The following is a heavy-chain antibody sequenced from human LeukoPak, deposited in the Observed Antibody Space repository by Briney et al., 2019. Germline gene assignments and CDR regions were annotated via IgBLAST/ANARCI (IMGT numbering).Heavy chain of an antibody. CDR3: ARNQSAATLLDY. CDR2: VSAYNGNT. V-gene: IGHV1-18*01. D-gene: IGHD2-15*01. CDR1: GYTFTSYG. Sequence: ASVKVSCKASGYTFTSYGISWVRQAPGQGLEWMGWVSAYNGNTNYAQKLQGRVTMTPDTSTSTAYMELRSLRSDDTAVYYCARNQSAATLLDYWGQGTLVTVSS. J-gene: IGHJ4*02.